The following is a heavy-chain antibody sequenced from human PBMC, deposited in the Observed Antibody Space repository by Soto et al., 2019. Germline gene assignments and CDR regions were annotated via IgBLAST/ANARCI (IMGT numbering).Heavy chain of an antibody. CDR2: MNAGNGNT. CDR1: GYTFTSYA. CDR3: ARVKYYDRSGYYEGDAFDL. J-gene: IGHJ3*01. V-gene: IGHV1-3*01. D-gene: IGHD3-22*01. Sequence: QVQLVQSGAEVKKPGASVKVSCKASGYTFTSYAMHWVRQAPGQRLEWMGWMNAGNGNTKYSQKFQGRVTITRDTSAITAYMEMSSLRSEDTAVYYCARVKYYDRSGYYEGDAFDLWGQGTLVTVSS.